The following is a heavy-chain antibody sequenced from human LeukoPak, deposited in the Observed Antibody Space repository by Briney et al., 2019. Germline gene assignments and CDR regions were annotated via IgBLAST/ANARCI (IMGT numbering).Heavy chain of an antibody. CDR3: ARDGFTGPRTAYLYH. CDR1: GFTFSEYP. D-gene: IGHD2-8*02. CDR2: LAADGSGT. V-gene: IGHV3-74*01. J-gene: IGHJ4*01. Sequence: GGSLRLSCAASGFTFSEYPMHWVRQTPGMGLVWVSRLAADGSGTNYADSVRGRFTISRDNAKNTVYLQMSSLRAEDTALYYCARDGFTGPRTAYLYHWGQGTLVTVSS.